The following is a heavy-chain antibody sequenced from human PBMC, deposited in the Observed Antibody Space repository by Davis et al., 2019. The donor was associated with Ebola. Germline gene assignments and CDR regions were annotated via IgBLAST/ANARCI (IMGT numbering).Heavy chain of an antibody. Sequence: ASVKVSCKASGYTFTSYYMHWVRQAPGQGLEWMGWISAYNGNTHYAQKLQGRVTITADKSTSTAYMELSSLRSEDTAVYYCAREEDYYDSSGYYLEYFQHWGQGTLVTVSS. CDR1: GYTFTSYY. J-gene: IGHJ1*01. CDR2: ISAYNGNT. D-gene: IGHD3-22*01. CDR3: AREEDYYDSSGYYLEYFQH. V-gene: IGHV1-18*04.